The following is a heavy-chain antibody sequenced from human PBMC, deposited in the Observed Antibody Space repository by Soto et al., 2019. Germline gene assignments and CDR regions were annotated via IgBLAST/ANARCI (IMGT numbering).Heavy chain of an antibody. J-gene: IGHJ6*02. CDR1: GFSFSDYG. Sequence: QVQLVESGGGVVQPGTSLRLSCAASGFSFSDYGMHWVRQAPGKGLAWVAVIWFDGSNKYYAESVKGRFTISRDNSKKTVDLQMDRLRADDTAVYYCARRRSTVTTAWFYHAMDVWGQGTTVTVSS. CDR2: IWFDGSNK. CDR3: ARRRSTVTTAWFYHAMDV. D-gene: IGHD4-17*01. V-gene: IGHV3-33*01.